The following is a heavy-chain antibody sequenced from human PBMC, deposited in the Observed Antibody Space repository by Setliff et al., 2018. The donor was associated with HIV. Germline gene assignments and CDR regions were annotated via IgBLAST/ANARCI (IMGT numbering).Heavy chain of an antibody. V-gene: IGHV4-61*09. J-gene: IGHJ6*03. CDR2: IYTSGKT. CDR3: ALGTYYYYMDV. CDR1: GDSITRGSYY. D-gene: IGHD1-1*01. Sequence: SETLSLTCTVSGDSITRGSYYWSWIRQPAGKGLEWIGHIYTSGKTHYSPSLKSRITISADTSKNQLSLNLSSVTAADTAVYYCALGTYYYYMDVWGKGTTVTVSS.